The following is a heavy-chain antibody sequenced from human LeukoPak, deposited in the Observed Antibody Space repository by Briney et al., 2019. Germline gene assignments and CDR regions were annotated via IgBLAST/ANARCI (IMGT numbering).Heavy chain of an antibody. CDR1: GFTFSSYG. Sequence: PGGSLRLSCAASGFTFSSYGMSGVRQAPGKGLECVSTISGSGGSTYYADSVKGRFTISRDNSKNTLYLEMNSLRAEDTAVYYCAKRAAISSGYFDVWGQGTMVTVSS. J-gene: IGHJ3*01. CDR3: AKRAAISSGYFDV. V-gene: IGHV3-23*01. CDR2: ISGSGGST. D-gene: IGHD2-2*02.